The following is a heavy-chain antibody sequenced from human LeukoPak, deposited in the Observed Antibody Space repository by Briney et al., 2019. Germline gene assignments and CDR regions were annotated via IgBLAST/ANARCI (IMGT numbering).Heavy chain of an antibody. V-gene: IGHV4-34*01. Sequence: SETLSLTCAVYGGSFSGYYWSWIRQPPGKGLEWIGEINHSGSTNYNPSLKSRVTTSVDTSKNQFSLKLSSVTAADTAVYYCARGHYCDSSGYYGYWGQGTLVTVSS. CDR2: INHSGST. CDR3: ARGHYCDSSGYYGY. J-gene: IGHJ4*02. D-gene: IGHD3-22*01. CDR1: GGSFSGYY.